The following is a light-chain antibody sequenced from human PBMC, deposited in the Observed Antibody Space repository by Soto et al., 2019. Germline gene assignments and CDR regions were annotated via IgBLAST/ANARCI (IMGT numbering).Light chain of an antibody. CDR1: HDISTY. Sequence: DIQLTQSPSLLSASVGDRVTITWRASHDISTYLAWYQQKPGKAPKLMIYEASTLQSGVPSRFSGSGSGTEFTLTISGLLPEDFATYHCQQLNTLPFTFGQGTRLEIK. J-gene: IGKJ5*01. CDR3: QQLNTLPFT. V-gene: IGKV1-9*01. CDR2: EAS.